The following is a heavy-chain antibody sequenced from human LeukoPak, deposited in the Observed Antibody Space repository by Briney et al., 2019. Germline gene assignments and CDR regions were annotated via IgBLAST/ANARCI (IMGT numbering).Heavy chain of an antibody. CDR3: AREGRGTDAFDI. Sequence: GGSLRLSCVASGLIVSSNYMTWVRQAPGKGLEWVSIIYSAGSIDYADSVKGRFTISRDNSKNTVYLQMNNVTGADRAVYYCAREGRGTDAFDIWGQGTIVTVS. J-gene: IGHJ3*02. V-gene: IGHV3-66*01. CDR1: GLIVSSNY. CDR2: IYSAGSI. D-gene: IGHD3-16*01.